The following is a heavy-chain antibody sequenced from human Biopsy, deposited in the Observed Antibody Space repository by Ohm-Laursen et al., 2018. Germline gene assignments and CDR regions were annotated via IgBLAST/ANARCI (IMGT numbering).Heavy chain of an antibody. CDR3: ARERDP. CDR1: GFTFSSNV. J-gene: IGHJ5*02. V-gene: IGHV3-23*01. Sequence: SLRLSCTASGFTFSSNVMSWVRQAPGRGLEWVSTINHSGRDTYYADSVKGRFTISRDNFQNTLYLQMNGLRADDTAVYYCARERDPWGQGTLVTVSS. CDR2: INHSGRDT.